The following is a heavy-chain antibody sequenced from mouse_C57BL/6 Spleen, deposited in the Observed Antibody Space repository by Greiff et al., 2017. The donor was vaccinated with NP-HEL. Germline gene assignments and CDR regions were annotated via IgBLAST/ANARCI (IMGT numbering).Heavy chain of an antibody. CDR1: GFNIKDYY. Sequence: VQLQQSGAELVKPGASVKLSCTASGFNIKDYYMHWVKQRTEQGLEWIGRIDPEDGDTKYAPKFQGKATITADTSSNTAYLQLSSLTSDDTAVYYCALDSSGYYAMDYWGQGTSVTVSS. V-gene: IGHV14-2*01. CDR2: IDPEDGDT. D-gene: IGHD3-2*02. J-gene: IGHJ4*01. CDR3: ALDSSGYYAMDY.